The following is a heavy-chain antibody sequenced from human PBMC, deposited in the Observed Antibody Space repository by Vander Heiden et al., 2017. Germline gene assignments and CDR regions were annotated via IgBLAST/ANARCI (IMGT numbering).Heavy chain of an antibody. J-gene: IGHJ6*02. CDR2: CNHSGST. V-gene: IGHV4-34*01. Sequence: QVQLPQRGAGLLKPSETLSLTCAVYGGSFSGYYWTSIPQPPGKGLECIGECNHSGSTNYNPSLKSRVTISVDTSKNQFSLKLSSVTAADTAVYYCARGARRGSSSWYGGMDVWGQGTTVTVSS. CDR3: ARGARRGSSSWYGGMDV. D-gene: IGHD6-13*01. CDR1: GGSFSGYY.